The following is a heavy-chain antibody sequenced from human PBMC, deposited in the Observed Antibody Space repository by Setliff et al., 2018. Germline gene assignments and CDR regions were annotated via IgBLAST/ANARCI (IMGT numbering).Heavy chain of an antibody. D-gene: IGHD3-10*01. V-gene: IGHV4-38-2*01. CDR2: IYYRGST. CDR1: GYSISSGYY. Sequence: PSETLSLTCAVSGYSISSGYYWGWIRQPPGKGLEWIGSIYYRGSTYHNPSLKSRVTVSVDTSKNQFSLKLSSVTAADTAVYYCARSSSGSPHYYYAMDVWGQGTTVTVSS. J-gene: IGHJ6*02. CDR3: ARSSSGSPHYYYAMDV.